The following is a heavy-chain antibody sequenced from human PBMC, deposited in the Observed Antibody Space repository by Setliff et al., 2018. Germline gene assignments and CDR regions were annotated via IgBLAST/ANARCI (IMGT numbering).Heavy chain of an antibody. D-gene: IGHD3-22*01. V-gene: IGHV1-3*01. Sequence: VKVSCKASGYTFTSYAMHWVRQAPGQRLEWMGWINAGNGNTKYSQKFQGRVTITTDESTRTAYMELSSLRSEDTAVYYCARPYYDSRYAFDIWGQGTMVTVSS. CDR2: INAGNGNT. CDR1: GYTFTSYA. CDR3: ARPYYDSRYAFDI. J-gene: IGHJ3*02.